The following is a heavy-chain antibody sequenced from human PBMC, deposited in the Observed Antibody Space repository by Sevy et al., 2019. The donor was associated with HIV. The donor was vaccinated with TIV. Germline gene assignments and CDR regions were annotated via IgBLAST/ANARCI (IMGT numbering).Heavy chain of an antibody. D-gene: IGHD1-26*01. Sequence: ASVKVSCKASGYTFTNYGISWVRQAPGQGLEWMGWISAYNGNTNYAQKLQGRVTMTTDTSTSTAYMELRSLRSDDTAVYYCARDDRLGAIHYYYYGMDVWDQGTTVTVSS. CDR3: ARDDRLGAIHYYYYGMDV. J-gene: IGHJ6*02. V-gene: IGHV1-18*01. CDR1: GYTFTNYG. CDR2: ISAYNGNT.